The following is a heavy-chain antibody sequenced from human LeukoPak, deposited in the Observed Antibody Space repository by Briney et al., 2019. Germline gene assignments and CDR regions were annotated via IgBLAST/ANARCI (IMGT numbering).Heavy chain of an antibody. CDR2: INHSGST. D-gene: IGHD2-15*01. V-gene: IGHV4-34*01. CDR1: GGSFSGHY. J-gene: IGHJ4*02. CDR3: ARDGGVRRVQGGVDY. Sequence: SETLSLTCAVYGGSFSGHYWSWIRQPPGKGPEWIGEINHSGSTNYNPSLKSRVTISVDTSKNQFSLKLSSLTAADTAVYYCARDGGVRRVQGGVDYWGQGILVTVSS.